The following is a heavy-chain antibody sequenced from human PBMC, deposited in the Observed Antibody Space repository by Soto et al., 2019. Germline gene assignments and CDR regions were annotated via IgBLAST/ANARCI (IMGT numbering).Heavy chain of an antibody. CDR1: GFTFDDYA. CDR3: AKGPSNYDILTGLLAFDI. J-gene: IGHJ3*02. CDR2: ISWNSGSI. V-gene: IGHV3-9*01. D-gene: IGHD3-9*01. Sequence: EVQLVESGGGLVQPGRSLRLSCAASGFTFDDYAMHWVRQAPGKGLEWVSGISWNSGSIGYADSVKGRFTISRDNAKNSLYLQMNSLRAEDTALYYCAKGPSNYDILTGLLAFDIWGQGTMVTVSS.